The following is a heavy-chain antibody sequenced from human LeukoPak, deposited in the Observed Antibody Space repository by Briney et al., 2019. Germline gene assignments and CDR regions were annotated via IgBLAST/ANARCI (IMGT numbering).Heavy chain of an antibody. J-gene: IGHJ5*02. Sequence: SETLSLTCAVYGGSFSGYYWSWIRQTPGKGLEWIGEINHSGSTNYNPSLKSRVTISVDTSKNQFSLKLSSVTAADTAVYYCARPAYDYVWGSYRRYNWFDPWGQGTLVTVSS. CDR2: INHSGST. CDR3: ARPAYDYVWGSYRRYNWFDP. D-gene: IGHD3-16*02. CDR1: GGSFSGYY. V-gene: IGHV4-34*01.